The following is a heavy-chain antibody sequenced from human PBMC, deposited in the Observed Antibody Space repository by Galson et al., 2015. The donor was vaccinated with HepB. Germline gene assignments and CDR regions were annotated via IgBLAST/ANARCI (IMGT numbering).Heavy chain of an antibody. Sequence: SLRLSCAASGVTVSDNYMGWVRQAPGKGLEWVSVIYSGDTTFYADSVEGRFTISRDSSKNTLYLQMDSLRTEDTAVYYCARLSYRYDSRGYRANWFDPWGQGTLVTVSS. CDR2: IYSGDTT. D-gene: IGHD3-22*01. CDR3: ARLSYRYDSRGYRANWFDP. V-gene: IGHV3-66*02. J-gene: IGHJ5*02. CDR1: GVTVSDNY.